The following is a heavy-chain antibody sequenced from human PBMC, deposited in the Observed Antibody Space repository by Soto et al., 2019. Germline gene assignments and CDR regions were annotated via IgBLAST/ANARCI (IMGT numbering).Heavy chain of an antibody. Sequence: ASVKVSCKASGYTFTGYCMHWVRQAPGQGLEWMGWINPNSGGTNYAQKFQGRVTMTRDTSISTAYMELSRLRSDDTAVYYCARDPVDTAMVNDYWGQGTLVTVSS. CDR1: GYTFTGYC. J-gene: IGHJ4*02. CDR2: INPNSGGT. D-gene: IGHD5-18*01. V-gene: IGHV1-2*02. CDR3: ARDPVDTAMVNDY.